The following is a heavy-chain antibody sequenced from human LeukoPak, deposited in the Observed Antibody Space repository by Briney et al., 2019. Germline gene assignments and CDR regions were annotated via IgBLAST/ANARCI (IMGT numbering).Heavy chain of an antibody. CDR1: GFTFSSYS. CDR3: ARVRSSGWYEFDY. J-gene: IGHJ4*02. CDR2: IYSGGST. Sequence: GGSLRLSCAASGFTFSSYSMNWVRQAPGKGLEWVSVIYSGGSTYYADSVKGRFTISRDNSKNTLYLQMNSLRAEDTAVYYCARVRSSGWYEFDYWGQGTLVTVSS. V-gene: IGHV3-53*01. D-gene: IGHD6-19*01.